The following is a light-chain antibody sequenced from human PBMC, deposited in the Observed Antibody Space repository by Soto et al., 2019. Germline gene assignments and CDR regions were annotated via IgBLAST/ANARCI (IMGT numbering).Light chain of an antibody. J-gene: IGKJ4*01. CDR1: QSISSDY. CDR3: QQYGISPLT. V-gene: IGKV3-20*01. Sequence: EIVLTQSPGTLSLSPGERATLSCRASQSISSDYLARYQQKPGQAPRLLIYAASIRAAGIPDTFGGSGSGTDFTLTISRLEPENFAVYYCQQYGISPLTFGGGTKVEIK. CDR2: AAS.